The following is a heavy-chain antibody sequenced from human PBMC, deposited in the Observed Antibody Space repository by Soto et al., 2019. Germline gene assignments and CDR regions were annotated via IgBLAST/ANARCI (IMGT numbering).Heavy chain of an antibody. J-gene: IGHJ4*02. CDR1: GGSISSYY. CDR2: IYYSGST. Sequence: SETLSLTCTVSGGSISSYYWSWIRQPPGKGLEWIGYIYYSGSTNYNPSLKSRVTISVDTSKNQFSLKLSSVTAADTAVYYCARRGYSGYDYPSFDYWGQGTLVTVSS. D-gene: IGHD5-12*01. CDR3: ARRGYSGYDYPSFDY. V-gene: IGHV4-59*08.